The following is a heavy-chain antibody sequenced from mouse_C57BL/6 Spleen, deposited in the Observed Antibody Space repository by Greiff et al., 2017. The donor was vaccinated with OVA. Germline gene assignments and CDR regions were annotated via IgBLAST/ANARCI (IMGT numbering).Heavy chain of an antibody. D-gene: IGHD1-1*01. CDR2: IYPRSGNT. V-gene: IGHV1-81*01. CDR1: GYTFTSYG. Sequence: VQLQQSGAELARPGASVKLSCKASGYTFTSYGISWVKQRTGQGLEWIGEIYPRSGNTYYTEKFKGKATLTADKSYSTASMELRSLTSEDSAVYFCARYASGSSPLDYWGQGTTLTVSS. J-gene: IGHJ2*01. CDR3: ARYASGSSPLDY.